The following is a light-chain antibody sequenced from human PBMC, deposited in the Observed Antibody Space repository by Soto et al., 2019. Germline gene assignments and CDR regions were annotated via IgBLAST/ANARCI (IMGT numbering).Light chain of an antibody. J-gene: IGKJ3*01. CDR1: QDIISA. CDR3: QQFHSYVFT. Sequence: AIQLTQSPSSLSASVGDRVTITCRASQDIISALAWYQQQPGKVPKLLIYDASSLESGVPSRFSGSGSGTDFTLTISSLQAEDSAIYYCQQFHSYVFTFGPGTKLEIK. V-gene: IGKV1-13*02. CDR2: DAS.